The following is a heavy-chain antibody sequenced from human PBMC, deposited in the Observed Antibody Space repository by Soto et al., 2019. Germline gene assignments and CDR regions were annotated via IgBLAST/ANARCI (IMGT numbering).Heavy chain of an antibody. V-gene: IGHV1-69*13. J-gene: IGHJ5*02. CDR2: IIPIFGTA. Sequence: SVKVSCKASGGTFSSYAISWVRQAPGQGLEWMGGIIPIFGTANYAQKFQGRVTITADESTSTAYMELSSLRSEDTAVYYCARGVKTGTTMGYWFDPWGQGTPVPVSS. D-gene: IGHD1-7*01. CDR1: GGTFSSYA. CDR3: ARGVKTGTTMGYWFDP.